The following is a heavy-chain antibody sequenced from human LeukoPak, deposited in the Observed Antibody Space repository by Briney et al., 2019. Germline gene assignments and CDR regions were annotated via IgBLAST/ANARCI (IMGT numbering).Heavy chain of an antibody. CDR2: INQSGST. D-gene: IGHD1-26*01. CDR1: GGSFSGYY. V-gene: IGHV4-34*01. CDR3: AISGSYDDLSEYFQH. Sequence: SETLSLTCAVYGGSFSGYYWSWIRQPPGKGLEWIGEINQSGSTNYNPSLKSRVTISVDTSKNQFSLKLSSVTAADTAVYYCAISGSYDDLSEYFQHWGQGTLVTVSS. J-gene: IGHJ1*01.